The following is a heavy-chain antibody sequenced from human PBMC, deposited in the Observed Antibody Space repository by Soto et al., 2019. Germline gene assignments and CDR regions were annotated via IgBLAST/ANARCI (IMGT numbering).Heavy chain of an antibody. V-gene: IGHV3-30-3*01. J-gene: IGHJ6*02. CDR3: ARDLGRGVNFDPSYGMDV. Sequence: LTCAGSGFTVSSYAMNWVRPAPGKGLEWVAVISYDGSNKYYADSVKGRFTISRDNSKNTLYLQMNSLRDEDTAVYYCARDLGRGVNFDPSYGMDVWGQGTTVTVSS. CDR1: GFTVSSYA. CDR2: ISYDGSNK. D-gene: IGHD3-10*01.